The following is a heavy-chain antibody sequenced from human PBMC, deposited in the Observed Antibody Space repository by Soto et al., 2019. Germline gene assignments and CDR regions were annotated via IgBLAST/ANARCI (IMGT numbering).Heavy chain of an antibody. Sequence: ASVKVSCKASGYSFTNNDVSWVRQATGQGLEWMGWMNPGSGDTGYAQKFQGRVTMTRDISIATAYMELSSLRSDDTAVYYCARTGTGIFWFDYWGQGTLVTVSS. CDR3: ARTGTGIFWFDY. D-gene: IGHD1-1*01. J-gene: IGHJ4*02. CDR1: GYSFTNND. CDR2: MNPGSGDT. V-gene: IGHV1-8*01.